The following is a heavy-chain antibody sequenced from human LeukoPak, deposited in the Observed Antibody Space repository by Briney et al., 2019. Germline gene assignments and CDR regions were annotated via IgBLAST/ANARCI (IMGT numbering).Heavy chain of an antibody. CDR2: IYHSGST. J-gene: IGHJ4*02. CDR1: GGSISSSNW. D-gene: IGHD3-16*02. Sequence: PSETLSLTCAVSGGSISSSNWWSWVRQPPGKGLEWIGEIYHSGSTNYNPSLKSRVTISVDKSKNQFSLKLSSVTAADTAVYYCARAARDDYVWGSYRLDYWGQGTLVTVSS. V-gene: IGHV4-4*02. CDR3: ARAARDDYVWGSYRLDY.